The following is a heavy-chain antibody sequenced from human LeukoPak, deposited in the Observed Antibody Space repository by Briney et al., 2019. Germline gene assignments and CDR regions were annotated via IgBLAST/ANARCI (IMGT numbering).Heavy chain of an antibody. V-gene: IGHV4-38-2*02. CDR3: ARRGYSYGYGNWFDP. CDR1: GFSISSGYY. D-gene: IGHD5-18*01. Sequence: PSETLSLTCTVSGFSISSGYYWGWIRQPPGKGLEWIGSIYHSGSTYYNPSLKSRVTISVDTSKNQFSLKLSSVTAADTAVYYCARRGYSYGYGNWFDPWGQGTLVTVSS. CDR2: IYHSGST. J-gene: IGHJ5*02.